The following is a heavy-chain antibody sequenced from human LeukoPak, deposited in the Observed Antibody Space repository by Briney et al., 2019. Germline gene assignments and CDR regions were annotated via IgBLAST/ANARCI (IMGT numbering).Heavy chain of an antibody. CDR3: ASKSYYGSGTWGPFDY. V-gene: IGHV3-30*03. D-gene: IGHD3-10*01. Sequence: PGGSLRLSCAASGFTFSSYGMHCVPEAPGKGLEWVAVISYDGSNKYYADSVKRRFTISRDNSKNTLYLQMNSLSAEDTAVYYCASKSYYGSGTWGPFDYWGQGTLVTVSS. J-gene: IGHJ4*02. CDR2: ISYDGSNK. CDR1: GFTFSSYG.